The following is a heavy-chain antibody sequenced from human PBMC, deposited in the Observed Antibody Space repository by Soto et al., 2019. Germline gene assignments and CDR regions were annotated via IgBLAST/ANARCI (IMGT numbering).Heavy chain of an antibody. V-gene: IGHV3-23*01. D-gene: IGHD6-19*01. CDR3: AKATGYSSGWCNY. J-gene: IGHJ4*02. CDR1: GFTFSSYA. CDR2: ISGGADST. Sequence: GGSLRLSCAASGFTFSSYAMTWVRQAPGKGLEWVSTISGGADSTYYADSVKGRFTISRDSSKNTLYLQMNNLRAEDTAVYYCAKATGYSSGWCNYWGQGTLVTVSS.